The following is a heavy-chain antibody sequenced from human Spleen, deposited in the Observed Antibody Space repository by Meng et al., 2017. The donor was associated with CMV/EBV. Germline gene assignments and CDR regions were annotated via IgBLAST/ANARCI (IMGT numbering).Heavy chain of an antibody. V-gene: IGHV3-20*04. CDR2: ISWNGDDI. CDR1: GFTFDDYA. J-gene: IGHJ4*02. CDR3: ASSMVPTGDFDY. Sequence: SCAASGFTFDDYAMSWVRQAPGKGLEWVSGISWNGDDIGHVDSVKGRFTISRDNAKNSLYLQMTSLRAEDTAVYYCASSMVPTGDFDYWGQGTLVTVSS. D-gene: IGHD7-27*01.